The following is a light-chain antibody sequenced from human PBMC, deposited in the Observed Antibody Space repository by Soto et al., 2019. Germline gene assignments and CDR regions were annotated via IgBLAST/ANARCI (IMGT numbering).Light chain of an antibody. CDR3: ETWDSNTRV. CDR2: LEGSGSY. CDR1: SGHSSYI. Sequence: QSVLTQSSSASASLGSSVKLTCTLSSGHSSYIIAWHQQKPGKAPRYLMKLEGSGSYNKGSGVPDRLSSSSSGADRYLTISNLQFEDEADYYCETWDSNTRVFGGGTKVTVL. J-gene: IGLJ2*01. V-gene: IGLV4-60*02.